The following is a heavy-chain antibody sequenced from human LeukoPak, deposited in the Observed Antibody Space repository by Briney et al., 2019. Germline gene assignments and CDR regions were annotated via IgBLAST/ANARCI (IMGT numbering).Heavy chain of an antibody. CDR1: GFTVSSNY. CDR3: AFIAAAGTPPYYYYGMDV. D-gene: IGHD6-13*01. V-gene: IGHV3-53*01. Sequence: GGSLRLSCAASGFTVSSNYMGWVRQAPGKGLEWVSVIYSGGSTYYADSVKGRFTISRDNSKNTLYLRMNSLRAEDTAVYYCAFIAAAGTPPYYYYGMDVWGQGTTVTVSS. J-gene: IGHJ6*02. CDR2: IYSGGST.